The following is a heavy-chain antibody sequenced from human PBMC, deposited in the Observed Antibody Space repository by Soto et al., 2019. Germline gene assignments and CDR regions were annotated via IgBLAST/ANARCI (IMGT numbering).Heavy chain of an antibody. V-gene: IGHV3-23*01. CDR3: AKFGMATTKRSPPYYIDY. CDR1: GFTFSSYA. D-gene: IGHD1-1*01. J-gene: IGHJ4*02. CDR2: ISGSGGGT. Sequence: GGSLRLSCAASGFTFSSYAMSWVRQAPGKGLEWVSSISGSGGGTYYADSVKGRFTFSRDNSKNTLYLQMNSLRAEDTAVYYCAKFGMATTKRSPPYYIDYWGKGALGTVSS.